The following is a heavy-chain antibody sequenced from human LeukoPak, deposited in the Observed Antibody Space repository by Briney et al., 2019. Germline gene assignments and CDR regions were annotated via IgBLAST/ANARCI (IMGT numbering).Heavy chain of an antibody. CDR1: GFTFSDYY. Sequence: GGSLRLSCAASGFTFSDYYMSWIRQAPGKGLEWVSYISSSSSYTNYADSVKGRFTISRDNAKNSLYLQMNSLRAEDTAVYYCARDQDSSGYWSYYYGMDVWGQGTTVTVSS. V-gene: IGHV3-11*06. D-gene: IGHD3-22*01. CDR3: ARDQDSSGYWSYYYGMDV. CDR2: ISSSSSYT. J-gene: IGHJ6*02.